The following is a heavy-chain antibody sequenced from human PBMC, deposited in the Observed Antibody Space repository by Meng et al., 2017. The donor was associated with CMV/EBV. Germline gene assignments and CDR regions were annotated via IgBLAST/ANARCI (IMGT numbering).Heavy chain of an antibody. D-gene: IGHD3-3*01. CDR2: IKSKTDGGTT. CDR1: GFTFSNAW. CDR3: TRRVVTDHYYYGMDV. J-gene: IGHJ6*02. V-gene: IGHV3-15*01. Sequence: GESLKISCAASGFTFSNAWMSWVRQAPGKGLEWVGRIKSKTDGGTTDYAAPVKGGFTISRDDSKNTLYLQMNSLKTEDTAVYYCTRRVVTDHYYYGMDVWGQGTTVTVSS.